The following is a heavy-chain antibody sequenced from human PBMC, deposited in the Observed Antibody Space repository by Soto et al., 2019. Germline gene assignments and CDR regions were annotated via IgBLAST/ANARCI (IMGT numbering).Heavy chain of an antibody. J-gene: IGHJ6*02. CDR3: ARSVRSGSFPYYYYAMDV. Sequence: SLRLCCAASGVTSSNYGMHWVRQAPGQGLVWVSRIKSDGSSTSYADSVKGRFTISRDNAKNTLDLQMHGLRAEDMAVYYCARSVRSGSFPYYYYAMDVWGQGTTVTVSS. CDR2: IKSDGSST. V-gene: IGHV3-74*01. CDR1: GVTSSNYG. D-gene: IGHD3-10*01.